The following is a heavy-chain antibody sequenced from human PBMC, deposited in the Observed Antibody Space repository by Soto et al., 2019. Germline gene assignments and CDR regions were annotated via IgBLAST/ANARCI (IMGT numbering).Heavy chain of an antibody. D-gene: IGHD3-3*01. V-gene: IGHV3-11*01. CDR3: ASHYDMWSGYLSPVDY. CDR2: IDTSGTKI. CDR1: GYTFSDYY. J-gene: IGHJ4*02. Sequence: PGGSLRLSCAACGYTFSDYYMSWIRQAPGKGLEWISYIDTSGTKIYYADSAKGRFTITRDNAKNSLYLEMNSLRDEDTAVYYCASHYDMWSGYLSPVDYWGQGTLVTVSS.